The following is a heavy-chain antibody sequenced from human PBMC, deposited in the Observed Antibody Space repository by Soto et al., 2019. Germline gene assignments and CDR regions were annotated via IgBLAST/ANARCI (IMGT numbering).Heavy chain of an antibody. V-gene: IGHV4-39*01. Sequence: QLQLQESGPGLVKPSETLSLTCTVSGGSISSSSYYWGWIRQPPGKGLEWIGSIYYSGSTYYNPSLKSRVTLSVDTSKNQFSLKLSSVTAADTAVYYCARHSSGWDFDYWGQGTLVTVSS. D-gene: IGHD6-19*01. J-gene: IGHJ4*02. CDR2: IYYSGST. CDR1: GGSISSSSYY. CDR3: ARHSSGWDFDY.